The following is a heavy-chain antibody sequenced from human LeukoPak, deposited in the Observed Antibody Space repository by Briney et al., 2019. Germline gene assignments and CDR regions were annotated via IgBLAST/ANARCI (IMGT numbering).Heavy chain of an antibody. J-gene: IGHJ1*01. CDR1: GFTFSSYA. D-gene: IGHD2-2*01. CDR2: ISGSGGST. CDR3: ASDISVVPSAVAEYFQH. Sequence: GGSLRLSCAASGFTFSSYAMSWVRQAPGKGLEWVSAISGSGGSTYYADSVKGRFTISRDNSRNTLFLQMDTLRVDDTAVYYCASDISVVPSAVAEYFQHWAMAPWSPSPQ. V-gene: IGHV3-23*01.